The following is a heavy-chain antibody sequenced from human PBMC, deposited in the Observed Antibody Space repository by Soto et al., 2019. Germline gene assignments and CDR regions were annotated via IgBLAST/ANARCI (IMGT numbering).Heavy chain of an antibody. CDR3: ARDDRFIGELLSQSVDY. V-gene: IGHV3-30-3*01. CDR2: ISYDGSNK. CDR1: GFTFSSYA. Sequence: QVQLVESGGGVVQPGRSLRLSCAASGFTFSSYAMHWVRQAPGKGLEWVAVISYDGSNKYYADSVKGRFTISRDNSKNTLYLQMNSLRAEDTAVYYCARDDRFIGELLSQSVDYWGQGTLVTVSS. J-gene: IGHJ4*02. D-gene: IGHD3-10*01.